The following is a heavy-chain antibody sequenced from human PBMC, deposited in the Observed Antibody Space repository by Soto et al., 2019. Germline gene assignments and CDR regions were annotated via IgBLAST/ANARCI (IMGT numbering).Heavy chain of an antibody. CDR3: ARGGEVGGDYGDFFGAFDI. Sequence: QVQLQESGPGLLKPSQTLSLTCTVSGGSISSADYFWSWIRQPPGKGLEWLGYIYYSGSTYYNPSLKSPVIMSVDTSKNQFSLKVSSVAAAETAVYYCARGGEVGGDYGDFFGAFDIWGHDTMVSVSS. CDR2: IYYSGST. J-gene: IGHJ3*02. V-gene: IGHV4-30-4*01. D-gene: IGHD4-17*01. CDR1: GGSISSADYF.